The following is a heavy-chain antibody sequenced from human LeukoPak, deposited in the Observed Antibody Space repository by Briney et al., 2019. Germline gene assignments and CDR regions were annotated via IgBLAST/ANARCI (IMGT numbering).Heavy chain of an antibody. CDR1: GYTPNQLS. CDR2: FDPEDGET. D-gene: IGHD1-26*01. CDR3: ATNSGSYFLY. V-gene: IGHV1-24*01. J-gene: IGHJ1*01. Sequence: ASVTVSCKVSGYTPNQLSMDWVRQAPGKGREWMGGFDPEDGETVYAQKFQGRVTMTEDTSTDTAYMELSSLGSEDTAFYYCATNSGSYFLYWGQGTLVTVSS.